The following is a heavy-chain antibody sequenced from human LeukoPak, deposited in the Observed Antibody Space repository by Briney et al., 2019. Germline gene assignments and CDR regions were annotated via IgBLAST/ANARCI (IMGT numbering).Heavy chain of an antibody. CDR2: ISGSGGST. V-gene: IGHV3-23*01. Sequence: GGSLRLSCAASGFTFSSYSMNWVRQAPGKGLEWVSAISGSGGSTYYADSVKGRFTISRDNSKNTLYLQMNSLRAEDTAVYYCAKVAHCSSTSCSIDYWGQGTLVTVSS. CDR3: AKVAHCSSTSCSIDY. J-gene: IGHJ4*02. CDR1: GFTFSSYS. D-gene: IGHD2-2*01.